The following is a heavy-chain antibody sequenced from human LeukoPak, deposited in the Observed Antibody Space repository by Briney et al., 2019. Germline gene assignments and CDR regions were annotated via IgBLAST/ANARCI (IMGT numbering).Heavy chain of an antibody. CDR3: ARGPQLLWFGGFDY. D-gene: IGHD3-10*01. V-gene: IGHV3-53*01. CDR1: GFTVSSNY. CDR2: IYSGGST. Sequence: GGSLRLSCAASGFTVSSNYMSWVRQAPGKGLEWVSVIYSGGSTYYADSVKGRFTISRDNFKNTLYLQMNSLRAEDTAVYYCARGPQLLWFGGFDYWGQGTLVTVSS. J-gene: IGHJ4*02.